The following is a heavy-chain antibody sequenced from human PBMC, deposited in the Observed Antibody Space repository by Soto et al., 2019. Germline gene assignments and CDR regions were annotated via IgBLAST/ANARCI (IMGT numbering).Heavy chain of an antibody. CDR1: GFTFSSYA. J-gene: IGHJ6*02. Sequence: QVQLVESGGGVVQPGRSLRLSCAASGFTFSSYAMHWVRQAPGKGLEWVAVISYDGSNKYYADSVKGRFTISRDNSKNTMYLQMNRLRAEDKAVYYCARTLHYFDSSGYSYGMDVGGQGTTVTVSS. V-gene: IGHV3-30-3*01. CDR3: ARTLHYFDSSGYSYGMDV. CDR2: ISYDGSNK. D-gene: IGHD3-22*01.